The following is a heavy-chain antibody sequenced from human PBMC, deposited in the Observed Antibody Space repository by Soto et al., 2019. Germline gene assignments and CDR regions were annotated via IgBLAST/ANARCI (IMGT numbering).Heavy chain of an antibody. V-gene: IGHV3-21*01. D-gene: IGHD2-15*01. CDR1: GFTFSSYS. CDR3: ARGVDCGGGSGGLGY. CDR2: ISSSSSYI. J-gene: IGHJ4*02. Sequence: EVQLVESGGGLVKPGGSLRLSCAASGFTFSSYSMNWVRQAPGKGLEWVSSISSSSSYIYYADSVKGRFTISRDNAKNSLYLQMNSLRAEDTAVYYCARGVDCGGGSGGLGYWCQGTLVTVSS.